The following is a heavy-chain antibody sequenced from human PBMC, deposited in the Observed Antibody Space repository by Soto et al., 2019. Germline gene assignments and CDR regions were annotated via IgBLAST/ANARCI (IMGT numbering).Heavy chain of an antibody. V-gene: IGHV3-48*02. Sequence: GGSLRLSCAASGFTFSSYSMNWVRQAPGKGLEWVSYISSSSSTIYYEDSVKGRFTISRDNAKNSLYLQMNSLRDEDTAVYYCARVNYYDRSGYYYYYYYGMDVWGQGTTVTVSS. CDR3: ARVNYYDRSGYYYYYYYGMDV. CDR2: ISSSSSTI. D-gene: IGHD3-22*01. J-gene: IGHJ6*02. CDR1: GFTFSSYS.